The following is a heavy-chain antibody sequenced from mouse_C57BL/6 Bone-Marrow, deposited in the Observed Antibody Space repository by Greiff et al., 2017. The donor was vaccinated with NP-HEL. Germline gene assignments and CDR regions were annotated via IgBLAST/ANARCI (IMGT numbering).Heavy chain of an antibody. CDR3: ARGGLPHYYAMDY. J-gene: IGHJ4*01. D-gene: IGHD3-1*01. CDR2: INPYNGGT. CDR1: GYTFTDYY. Sequence: DVQLQESGPVLVKPGASVKMSCKASGYTFTDYYMNWVKQSHGKSLEWIGVINPYNGGTSYNQKFKGKATLTVDKSSSTAYMELNSLTSEDSAVYYCARGGLPHYYAMDYWGQGTSVTVSS. V-gene: IGHV1-19*01.